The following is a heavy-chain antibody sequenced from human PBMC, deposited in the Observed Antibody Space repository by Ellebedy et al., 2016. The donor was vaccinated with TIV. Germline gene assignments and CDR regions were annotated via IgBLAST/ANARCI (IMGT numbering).Heavy chain of an antibody. V-gene: IGHV3-33*01. CDR3: ARDRGGYTYGNFDY. CDR2: IWYDGSNK. J-gene: IGHJ4*02. D-gene: IGHD5-18*01. Sequence: GESLKISXAASGFTFSSYGMHWVRQAPGKGLEWVAVIWYDGSNKYYADSVKGRFTISRDNSKNTLYLQMNSLRAEDTAVYYCARDRGGYTYGNFDYWGQGTLVTVSS. CDR1: GFTFSSYG.